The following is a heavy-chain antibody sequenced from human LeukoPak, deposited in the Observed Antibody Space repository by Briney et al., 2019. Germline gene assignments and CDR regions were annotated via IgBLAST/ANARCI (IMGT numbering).Heavy chain of an antibody. J-gene: IGHJ3*02. CDR3: ARGARSRISMIVVADAFDI. V-gene: IGHV4-34*01. Sequence: PSETLSLTCAVYGGSFSGYYWSWIRQPPGKGLEWIGEINHSGSTNYNPSLKSRVTISVDTSKNQFSLKLSSATAADTAVYYCARGARSRISMIVVADAFDIWGQGTMVTVSS. D-gene: IGHD3-22*01. CDR1: GGSFSGYY. CDR2: INHSGST.